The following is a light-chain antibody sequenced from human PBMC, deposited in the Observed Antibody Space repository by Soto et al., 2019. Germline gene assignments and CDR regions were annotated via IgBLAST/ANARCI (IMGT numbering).Light chain of an antibody. J-gene: IGLJ3*02. CDR2: EVS. Sequence: QSVLTQPPSASGSPGQSVTISRTGTSSDVGGFNSVSWYQQHPGRAPKLLIYEVSKRPSGVPDRFSASKSDNTASLTVSGLQAEDEADYYCSSYAGSRNLVFGGGTKVTVL. V-gene: IGLV2-8*01. CDR3: SSYAGSRNLV. CDR1: SSDVGGFNS.